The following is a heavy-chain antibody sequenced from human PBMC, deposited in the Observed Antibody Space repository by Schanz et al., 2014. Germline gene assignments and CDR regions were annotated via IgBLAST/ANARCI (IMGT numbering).Heavy chain of an antibody. D-gene: IGHD3-9*01. J-gene: IGHJ6*02. V-gene: IGHV1-18*01. Sequence: QVQLVQSGAEVKKPGASVKVSCKASGYTFTSYGINWVRQAPGQGLEWMGWINGYNGHTLYAQKVQGRVTMTTDTSTSTAYMELRSLRSDDTAVYYCARVQDDILTGSEYYYGMDVWGQGTTVTVSS. CDR3: ARVQDDILTGSEYYYGMDV. CDR2: INGYNGHT. CDR1: GYTFTSYG.